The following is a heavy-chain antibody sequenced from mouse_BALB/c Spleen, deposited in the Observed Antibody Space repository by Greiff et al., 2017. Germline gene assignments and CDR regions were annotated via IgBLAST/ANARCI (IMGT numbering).Heavy chain of an antibody. V-gene: IGHV5-6*03. CDR3: ARQYGNYEGYWYFDV. CDR2: ISSGGSYT. CDR1: GFTFSSYA. Sequence: EVKLMESGGGLVKPGGSLKLSCAASGFTFSSYAMSWVRQTPDKRLEWVATISSGGSYTYYPDSVKGRFTISRDNAKNTLYLQMSSLKSEDTAMYYCARQYGNYEGYWYFDVWGAGTTVTVSS. J-gene: IGHJ1*01. D-gene: IGHD2-1*01.